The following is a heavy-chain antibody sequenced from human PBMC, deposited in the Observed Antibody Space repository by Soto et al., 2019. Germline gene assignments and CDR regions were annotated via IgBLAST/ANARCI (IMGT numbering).Heavy chain of an antibody. CDR3: ARDRGNFYYYYGMDV. V-gene: IGHV4-34*01. D-gene: IGHD2-21*02. J-gene: IGHJ6*02. CDR1: GGSFSGYY. Sequence: KPSETLSLTCAVYGGSFSGYYWSWIRQPPGKGLEWIGEINHSGSTNYNPSLKSRVTISVDTSKNQFSLKLSSVTAADTAVYYCARDRGNFYYYYGMDVWGQGTTVTVSS. CDR2: INHSGST.